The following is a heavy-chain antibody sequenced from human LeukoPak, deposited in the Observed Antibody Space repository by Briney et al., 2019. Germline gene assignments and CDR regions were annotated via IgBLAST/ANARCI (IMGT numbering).Heavy chain of an antibody. V-gene: IGHV3-21*01. D-gene: IGHD3-22*01. CDR1: GFTFSSYS. Sequence: PGGSLRLSCAASGFTFSSYSMNWVRQAPGKGLEWVSSISSSSSYIYYADSVKGRFTISRDNAKNSLYLQMNSLSAEDTAVYYCASPLLYDSSAQRAFDIWGQGTMVTVSS. J-gene: IGHJ3*02. CDR3: ASPLLYDSSAQRAFDI. CDR2: ISSSSSYI.